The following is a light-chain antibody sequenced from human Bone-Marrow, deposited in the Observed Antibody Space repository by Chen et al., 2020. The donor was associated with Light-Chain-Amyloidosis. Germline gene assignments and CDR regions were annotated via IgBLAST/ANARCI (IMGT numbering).Light chain of an antibody. CDR3: QVWDRSSDRPV. Sequence: SYVLTQPSSVSVPPGQTATIACGGNNIRSTSVHWYQQTPGQAPLLVVYDDSDRPSGIPERLSGSNSGNTATLTISRVEAGDEADYYCQVWDRSSDRPVFGGGTKLTVL. CDR2: DDS. CDR1: NIRSTS. V-gene: IGLV3-21*02. J-gene: IGLJ3*02.